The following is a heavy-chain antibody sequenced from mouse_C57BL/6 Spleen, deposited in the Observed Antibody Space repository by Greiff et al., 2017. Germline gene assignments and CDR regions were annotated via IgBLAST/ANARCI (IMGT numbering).Heavy chain of an antibody. D-gene: IGHD1-1*01. V-gene: IGHV1-22*01. Sequence: VQLQQSGPELVKPGASVKMSCKASGYTFTDYNMHWVKQSHGKSLEWIGYINPNNGGTSYNQKFKGKATLTVNKSSSTAYMELRSLTSEDSAVYYCAREGAYCGSSCDWYFDVWGTGTTVTVAS. J-gene: IGHJ1*03. CDR3: AREGAYCGSSCDWYFDV. CDR1: GYTFTDYN. CDR2: INPNNGGT.